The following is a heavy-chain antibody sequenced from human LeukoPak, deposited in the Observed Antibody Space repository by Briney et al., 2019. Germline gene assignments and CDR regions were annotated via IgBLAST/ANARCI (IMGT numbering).Heavy chain of an antibody. Sequence: GGSLRLSCAASGFTFSSYAMSWVRQAPGKGLEWVSAISGSGGSTYYADSVKGRFTISRDNSKNTLYLQMNSLRAEDTAVYYCARDRSFSIFGVVIGYYFDYRGQGTLVTVSS. CDR3: ARDRSFSIFGVVIGYYFDY. CDR1: GFTFSSYA. D-gene: IGHD3-3*01. V-gene: IGHV3-23*01. J-gene: IGHJ4*02. CDR2: ISGSGGST.